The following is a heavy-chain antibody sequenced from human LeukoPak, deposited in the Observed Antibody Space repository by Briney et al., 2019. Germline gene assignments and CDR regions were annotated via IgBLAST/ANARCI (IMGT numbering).Heavy chain of an antibody. CDR2: IYPGDSDT. CDR3: ARRSSGWYQDY. J-gene: IGHJ4*02. Sequence: GESLKISCRGSGYSFTTYWIGWVRQMPGKGLEWMGIIYPGDSDTRYSPSFQGQVTISADKSTSTAYLQWSSLKASDTAMYYCARRSSGWYQDYWGQGTLVTVSS. V-gene: IGHV5-51*01. D-gene: IGHD6-19*01. CDR1: GYSFTTYW.